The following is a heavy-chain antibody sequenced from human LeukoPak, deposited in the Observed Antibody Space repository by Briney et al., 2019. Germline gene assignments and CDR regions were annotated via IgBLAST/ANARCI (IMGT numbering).Heavy chain of an antibody. Sequence: GGSLRLSCAASGFTFSSYAMHWVRQAPGKGLEWVAVISYDGSNKYYADSVKGRFTISRDNSKNTLYLQMNSLRAEDTAVYYCAREGGSSFDYWGQGTLVTVSS. D-gene: IGHD1-26*01. CDR1: GFTFSSYA. V-gene: IGHV3-30*04. CDR3: AREGGSSFDY. J-gene: IGHJ4*02. CDR2: ISYDGSNK.